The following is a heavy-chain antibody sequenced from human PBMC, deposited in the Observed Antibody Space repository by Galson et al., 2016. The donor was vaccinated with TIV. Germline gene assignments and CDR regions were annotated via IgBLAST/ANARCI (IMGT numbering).Heavy chain of an antibody. J-gene: IGHJ6*02. CDR3: AKDLNTAFDTYHCYYGMDG. CDR1: GGTFSSYV. V-gene: IGHV1-69*06. CDR2: IIPLFGTA. Sequence: SVKVSCKASGGTFSSYVFNWVRQAPGQGLEWMGDIIPLFGTANYGQKFQGRVTITADKSTSTVYMELRSLRSDDTALYFCAKDLNTAFDTYHCYYGMDGWGQGTTVTVSS. D-gene: IGHD3-9*01.